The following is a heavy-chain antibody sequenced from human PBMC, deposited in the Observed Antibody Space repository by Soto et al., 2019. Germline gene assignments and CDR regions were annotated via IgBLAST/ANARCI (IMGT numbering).Heavy chain of an antibody. J-gene: IGHJ2*01. Sequence: QVQLVESGGGVVQPGRSLRLSCAASGFTFSSYGMHWVRQAPGKGLEWVAVISYDGSNKYYADSVKGRFTISRDNSKNTLYLQMNSLRAEETGVYYCAKDGLRWGVHWYFDLWGRGTLVTVSS. D-gene: IGHD4-17*01. V-gene: IGHV3-30*18. CDR1: GFTFSSYG. CDR2: ISYDGSNK. CDR3: AKDGLRWGVHWYFDL.